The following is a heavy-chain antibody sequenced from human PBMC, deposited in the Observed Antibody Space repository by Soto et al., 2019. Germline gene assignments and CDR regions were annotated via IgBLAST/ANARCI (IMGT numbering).Heavy chain of an antibody. D-gene: IGHD4-17*01. J-gene: IGHJ6*02. CDR2: ISAYNGNT. V-gene: IGHV1-18*01. Sequence: ASVKVSCKASGYTFTSYGISWVRQAPGQGLERMGWISAYNGNTNYAQKLQGRVTMTTDTSTSTAYMELRSLRSDDTAVYYCARGWWYYGDYINGMDVWGQGTTVTVSS. CDR1: GYTFTSYG. CDR3: ARGWWYYGDYINGMDV.